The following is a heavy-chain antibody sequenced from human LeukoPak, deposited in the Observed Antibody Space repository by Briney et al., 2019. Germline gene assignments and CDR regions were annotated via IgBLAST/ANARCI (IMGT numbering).Heavy chain of an antibody. Sequence: GGSLRLSCAASGFTFSDYYMSWVRQAPGKGLEWVSYIGSSGSTIYYADSVKGRFTISRDNAKNSLYLQMNSLRAEDTAVYYCARHFRFKQYGLDVWGQGTTVTVSS. J-gene: IGHJ6*02. CDR1: GFTFSDYY. CDR3: ARHFRFKQYGLDV. V-gene: IGHV3-11*01. D-gene: IGHD3-3*01. CDR2: IGSSGSTI.